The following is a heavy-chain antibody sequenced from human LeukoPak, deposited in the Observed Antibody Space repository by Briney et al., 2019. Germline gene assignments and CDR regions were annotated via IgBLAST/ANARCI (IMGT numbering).Heavy chain of an antibody. CDR1: GFTFSDYY. V-gene: IGHV3-11*01. D-gene: IGHD3-10*01. CDR3: ASPQDSGSYPHYFAS. CDR2: ISSSGSTK. Sequence: GGSLRLSRAASGFTFSDYYMSWIRQAPGKGLEWISYISSSGSTKYHVDSVKGRFTISRDNAKKSLYLQMNSLRAEDTAVYYCASPQDSGSYPHYFASWGQGTLVTVSS. J-gene: IGHJ4*02.